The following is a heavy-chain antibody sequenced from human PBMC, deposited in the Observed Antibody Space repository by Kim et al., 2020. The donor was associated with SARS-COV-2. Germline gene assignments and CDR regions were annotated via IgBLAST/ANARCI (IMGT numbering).Heavy chain of an antibody. V-gene: IGHV3-33*01. CDR2: EGSKK. Sequence: EGSKKEYADSVKGRCTISRENARKTVYLQMNSLTAEDTAVYFCARDSAYWGQGTLVTVSS. CDR3: ARDSAY. J-gene: IGHJ4*02.